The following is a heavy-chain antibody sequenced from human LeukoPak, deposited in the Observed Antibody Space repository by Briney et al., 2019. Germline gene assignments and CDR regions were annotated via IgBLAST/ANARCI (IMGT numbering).Heavy chain of an antibody. Sequence: SETLSLTCAVYGGSFSGYYWSWIRQPPGKGLEWIGEINHSGSTNYNPSLKSRVTISVDTSKNQFSLKLSSVTAADTAVYHCARGRVRPRYCSGGSCYDDYWGQGTLVTVSS. CDR3: ARGRVRPRYCSGGSCYDDY. V-gene: IGHV4-34*01. CDR1: GGSFSGYY. D-gene: IGHD2-15*01. J-gene: IGHJ4*02. CDR2: INHSGST.